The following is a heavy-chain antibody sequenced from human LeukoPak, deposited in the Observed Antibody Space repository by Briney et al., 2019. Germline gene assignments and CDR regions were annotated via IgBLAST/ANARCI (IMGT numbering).Heavy chain of an antibody. CDR1: GGSISSGGYS. CDR3: ARGGGRWPYDYFDY. J-gene: IGHJ4*02. CDR2: IYHSGST. V-gene: IGHV4-30-2*01. D-gene: IGHD3-16*01. Sequence: SGTLSLTCAVSGGSISSGGYSWSWIRQPPGKGLEWIGYIYHSGSTYYNPSLKSRVTISVDRSKNQFSLKLSSVTAADTAVYYCARGGGRWPYDYFDYWGQGTLVTVSS.